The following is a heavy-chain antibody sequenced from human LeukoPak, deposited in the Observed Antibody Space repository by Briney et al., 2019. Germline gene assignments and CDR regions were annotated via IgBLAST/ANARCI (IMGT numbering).Heavy chain of an antibody. D-gene: IGHD3-22*01. CDR2: ISYDGSNK. CDR1: GFTFSSYG. V-gene: IGHV3-30*18. CDR3: AKAFGSSGYCFDY. J-gene: IGHJ4*02. Sequence: PGGSLRLSCAASGFTFSSYGMHWVRQAPGKGLEWVAVISYDGSNKYYADSVKGRFTISRDNSKNTLYLQMNSLRAEDTAVYYCAKAFGSSGYCFDYWGQGTLVTVSS.